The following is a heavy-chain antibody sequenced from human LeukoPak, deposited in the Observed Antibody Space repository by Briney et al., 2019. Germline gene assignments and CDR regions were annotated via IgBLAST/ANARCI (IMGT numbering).Heavy chain of an antibody. CDR2: ISYDGSNK. CDR3: ARARGYSDSSGYSDY. CDR1: GFTFSRYA. D-gene: IGHD3-22*01. Sequence: GRSLRLSCAASGFTFSRYAMHWVRQTPGRGLAWVTVISYDGSNKYYADSVKGRFTISRDNAKNSLYLQMNSLRGEDTAVYYCARARGYSDSSGYSDYWGQGALVTVSS. J-gene: IGHJ4*02. V-gene: IGHV3-30*04.